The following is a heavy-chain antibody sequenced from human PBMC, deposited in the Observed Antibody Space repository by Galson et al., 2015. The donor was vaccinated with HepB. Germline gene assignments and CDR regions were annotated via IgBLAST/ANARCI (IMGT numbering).Heavy chain of an antibody. D-gene: IGHD3-3*01. V-gene: IGHV3-23*01. CDR2: ISGSGGSP. Sequence: SLRLSCAASGFTFSSYAMSWVRQAPGKGLEWVSTISGSGGSPYYADSVKGRFTISRDNSKNTLYLQMNSLRAEDTAVYYCAKGRRYYDFWSGYYVDYWGQGTLVTVSS. CDR3: AKGRRYYDFWSGYYVDY. CDR1: GFTFSSYA. J-gene: IGHJ4*02.